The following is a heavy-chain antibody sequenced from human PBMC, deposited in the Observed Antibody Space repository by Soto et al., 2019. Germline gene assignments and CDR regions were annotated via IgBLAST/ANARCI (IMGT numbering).Heavy chain of an antibody. J-gene: IGHJ6*02. V-gene: IGHV1-69*01. CDR2: NIPMFDTA. D-gene: IGHD2-2*01. CDR3: ARLEPDIVVVPAADYYYYGMDV. CDR1: GGTFSGYA. Sequence: QVQLVQSGAEVKKPGSSVKVSCKASGGTFSGYAINWVRQAPGQGLEWMGGNIPMFDTANYAQKFQGRVTITADESTSTAYMELSSLRSEDTAVYYCARLEPDIVVVPAADYYYYGMDVWGQGTTVTVSS.